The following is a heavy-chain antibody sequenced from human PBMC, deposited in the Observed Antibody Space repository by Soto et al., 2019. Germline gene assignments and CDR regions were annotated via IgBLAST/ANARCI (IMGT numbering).Heavy chain of an antibody. J-gene: IGHJ6*01. CDR2: MFYSGLT. V-gene: IGHV4-39*01. CDR3: APLSVSLSGPYGIHV. D-gene: IGHD2-15*01. CDR1: GYSVTISDYY. Sequence: SETLSVGCSFSGYSVTISDYYWAGIRQPRGKGLEWIGSMFYSGLTYYNPSLKSRVTLSVDTSKNQFSVRLNSVTAADTAVYYCAPLSVSLSGPYGIHVWGQGTPVTVSS.